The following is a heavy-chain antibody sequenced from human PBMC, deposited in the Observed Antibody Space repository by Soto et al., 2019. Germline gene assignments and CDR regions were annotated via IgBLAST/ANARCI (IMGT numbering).Heavy chain of an antibody. CDR2: IIPIFGTA. CDR1: GGTFSSYA. J-gene: IGHJ6*02. D-gene: IGHD6-19*01. CDR3: ARGQGIAVAGKLYYYGMDV. Sequence: SVKVSCKASGGTFSSYAISWVRQAPGQGLECMGGIIPIFGTANYAQKFQGRVTITAXXXXSXXXMXLXXLRAEDTAVYYCARGQGIAVAGKLYYYGMDVWG. V-gene: IGHV1-69*13.